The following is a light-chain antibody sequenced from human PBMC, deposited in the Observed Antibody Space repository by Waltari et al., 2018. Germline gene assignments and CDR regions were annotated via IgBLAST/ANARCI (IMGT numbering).Light chain of an antibody. J-gene: IGLJ2*01. CDR2: QDS. CDR1: KLGDKY. Sequence: SYELTQPPSVSVSPGQTASITCSGDKLGDKYACWYQQKPGQSPVLVIYQDSKRPSGIPELFSGSNAGNTATLTISGTQAMDEADYYCQAWDSSTAEFGGGTKLTVL. V-gene: IGLV3-1*01. CDR3: QAWDSSTAE.